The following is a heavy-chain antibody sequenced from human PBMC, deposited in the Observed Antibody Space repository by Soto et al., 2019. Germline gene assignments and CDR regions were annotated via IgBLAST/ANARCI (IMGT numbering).Heavy chain of an antibody. CDR1: GGSISSSSYY. CDR2: IDYSGRT. Sequence: QVQLQESGPGLVKPSETLSLTCTVSGGSISSSSYYWGWIRQPPGKGLEWIGSIDYSGRTYYNPSLKSQVTISVDTSKNQFSLKLSSVTAADTAVYYCARLEIVVVTAQYFDYWGQGTLVTVSS. J-gene: IGHJ4*02. V-gene: IGHV4-39*01. D-gene: IGHD2-21*02. CDR3: ARLEIVVVTAQYFDY.